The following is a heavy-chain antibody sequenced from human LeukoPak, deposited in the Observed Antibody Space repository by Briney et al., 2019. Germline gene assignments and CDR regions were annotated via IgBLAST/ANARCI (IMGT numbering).Heavy chain of an antibody. Sequence: PGGSLRLSCAASGLTFSSYAMSWVRQAPGKGLEWVSAISGSGGSTYYADSVKGRFTISRDNSKNTLYLQMNSLRAEDTAVYYCAKGSDYDILINYFDYWGQGTLVTVSS. D-gene: IGHD3-9*01. CDR3: AKGSDYDILINYFDY. V-gene: IGHV3-23*01. J-gene: IGHJ4*02. CDR2: ISGSGGST. CDR1: GLTFSSYA.